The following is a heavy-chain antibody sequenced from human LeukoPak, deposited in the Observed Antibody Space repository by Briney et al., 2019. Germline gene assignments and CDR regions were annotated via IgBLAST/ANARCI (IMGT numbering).Heavy chain of an antibody. V-gene: IGHV3-23*01. CDR2: ITGSGGST. CDR3: ARAGEYCSDGSCYSENYYFDY. CDR1: GFSFDNYA. D-gene: IGHD2-15*01. Sequence: GGSLRLSCAGSGFSFDNYAMTWVRQAPGKGLEWVSGITGSGGSTYYSVKGRFTISRDNSKNTLFLQMSSLRAEDTAIYYCARAGEYCSDGSCYSENYYFDYWGQGTLVTVSS. J-gene: IGHJ4*02.